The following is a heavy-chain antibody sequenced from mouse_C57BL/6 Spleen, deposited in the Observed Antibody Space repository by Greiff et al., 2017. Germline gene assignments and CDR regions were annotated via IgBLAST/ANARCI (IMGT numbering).Heavy chain of an antibody. D-gene: IGHD2-1*01. CDR1: GFTFSSYA. J-gene: IGHJ4*01. V-gene: IGHV5-4*01. CDR3: ARDPHYGNYVGYAMDY. Sequence: EVQGVESGGGLVKPGGSLKLSCAASGFTFSSYAMSWVRQTPEKRLEWVATISDGGSYTYYPDNVKGRFTISRDNAKNNLYLQMSHLKSEDTAMYYCARDPHYGNYVGYAMDYWGQGTSVTVSS. CDR2: ISDGGSYT.